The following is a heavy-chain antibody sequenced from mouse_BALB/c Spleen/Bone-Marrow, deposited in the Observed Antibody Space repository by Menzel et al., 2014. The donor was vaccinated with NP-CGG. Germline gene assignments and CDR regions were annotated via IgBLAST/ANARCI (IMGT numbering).Heavy chain of an antibody. Sequence: HLHQPGAELQTSSPSVQFSCSASGFNIKDTYMHWVKQRPEQGLEWIGRIDPASGNTKFDPKFQGKATIASDTSSNTAYLQLSSLTSEDTAVYYCAAYYYVSSYGFAHWGQGTLVPDSA. V-gene: IGHV14-3*02. CDR2: IDPASGNT. D-gene: IGHD1-1*01. J-gene: IGHJ3*01. CDR1: GFNIKDTY. CDR3: AAYYYVSSYGFAH.